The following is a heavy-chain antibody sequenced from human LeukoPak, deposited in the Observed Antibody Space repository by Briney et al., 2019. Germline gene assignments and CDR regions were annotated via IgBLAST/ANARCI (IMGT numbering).Heavy chain of an antibody. CDR3: AKDAKRTDYYGSGILEEVEYFQH. Sequence: GGSLRLSCAASGFTFSSYAMSWVRQAPGKGLEWVSAISGSGGSTYYADSVKGRFTISRDNSKNTLYLQMNSLRAEDTAVYYCAKDAKRTDYYGSGILEEVEYFQHWGQGTLVTVSS. V-gene: IGHV3-23*01. CDR1: GFTFSSYA. CDR2: ISGSGGST. J-gene: IGHJ1*01. D-gene: IGHD3-10*01.